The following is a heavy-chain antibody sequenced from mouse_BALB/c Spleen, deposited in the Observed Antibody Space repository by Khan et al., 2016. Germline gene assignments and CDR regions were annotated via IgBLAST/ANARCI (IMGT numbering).Heavy chain of an antibody. V-gene: IGHV5-6-5*01. CDR3: TREGLGWYFDD. CDR2: ISTGGIT. Sequence: EVELVESGGGLVKPGGSLKLSCAAAGFTFSNYAMSWVRQTPEKRLEWVASISTGGITYYPDRVQGRFTISRDTARNILYLQMSSRRSEARAIYYCTREGLGWYFDDWGAGTTVTVCS. CDR1: GFTFSNYA. D-gene: IGHD2-4*01. J-gene: IGHJ1*01.